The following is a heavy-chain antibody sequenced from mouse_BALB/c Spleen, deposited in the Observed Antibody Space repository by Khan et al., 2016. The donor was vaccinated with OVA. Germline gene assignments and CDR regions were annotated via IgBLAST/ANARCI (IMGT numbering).Heavy chain of an antibody. CDR1: GFSLSNYG. J-gene: IGHJ4*01. CDR3: ARETAYYGNYEAMDY. D-gene: IGHD2-10*01. CDR2: ICAGGST. V-gene: IGHV2-9*02. Sequence: QVQLKESGPGLVAPSQSLSITCTVSGFSLSNYGVNWVRQPPGKGLEWLGIICAGGSTTYNSALMSKLSIRKENAKGQDFFKMNSLQNADTALFDCARETAYYGNYEAMDYWGQGTSVTVSS.